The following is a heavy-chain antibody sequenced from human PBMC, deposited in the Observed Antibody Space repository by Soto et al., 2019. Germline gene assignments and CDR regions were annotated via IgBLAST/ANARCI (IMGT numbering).Heavy chain of an antibody. CDR1: GYRFNYYW. J-gene: IGHJ6*02. CDR3: ARGVTAYAMDV. V-gene: IGHV5-51*01. D-gene: IGHD2-8*01. Sequence: PGESLKISCKVSGYRFNYYWIAGVRQMPGKGPEWMGIIYPGDSDTTYSPSLEGQVTISADKSISTAYLQWSSLKASDTAMYYCARGVTAYAMDVWGQGTTVTVSS. CDR2: IYPGDSDT.